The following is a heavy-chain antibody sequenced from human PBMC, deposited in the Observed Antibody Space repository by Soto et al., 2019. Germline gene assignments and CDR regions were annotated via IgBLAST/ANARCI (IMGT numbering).Heavy chain of an antibody. D-gene: IGHD3-22*01. V-gene: IGHV3-30-3*01. CDR2: ISYDGSNK. CDR1: GFTFSSYA. Sequence: PGGSLRLSCAASGFTFSSYAMHWVRQAPGKGLEWVAVISYDGSNKYYADSVKGRFTISRDNSKNTLYLQMNSLRAEDTAVYYCARAPNYYDSSGHDLWGRGTLVTVSS. J-gene: IGHJ2*01. CDR3: ARAPNYYDSSGHDL.